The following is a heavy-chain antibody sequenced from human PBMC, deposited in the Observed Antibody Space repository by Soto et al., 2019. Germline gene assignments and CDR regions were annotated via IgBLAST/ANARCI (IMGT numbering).Heavy chain of an antibody. Sequence: QVQLVQSGAEVKKPGSSVKVSCKASGGTFSSYAISWVRQAPGQGLEWMGGIIPIFGTANYAQKFQGRVTITADESTSTAYMELSSLRSEDTAVYYCAREKYNWNYGNYSYYGMDVWGQGTTVTVSS. CDR2: IIPIFGTA. D-gene: IGHD1-7*01. J-gene: IGHJ6*02. CDR1: GGTFSSYA. V-gene: IGHV1-69*01. CDR3: AREKYNWNYGNYSYYGMDV.